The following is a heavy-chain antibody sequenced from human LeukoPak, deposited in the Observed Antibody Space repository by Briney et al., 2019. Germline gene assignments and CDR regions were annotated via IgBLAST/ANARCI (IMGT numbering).Heavy chain of an antibody. J-gene: IGHJ3*02. CDR2: ISLHVSNK. Sequence: GRSLRLSCAASGFTFSSYVMHGVPQAPAKVLEGGAVISLHVSNKYYADSVKGRFTIYRDNSKNTLYLQMNSLRAEDTAVYYCASEGIAAAADIWGQGTMVTVSS. D-gene: IGHD6-13*01. V-gene: IGHV3-30*03. CDR3: ASEGIAAAADI. CDR1: GFTFSSYV.